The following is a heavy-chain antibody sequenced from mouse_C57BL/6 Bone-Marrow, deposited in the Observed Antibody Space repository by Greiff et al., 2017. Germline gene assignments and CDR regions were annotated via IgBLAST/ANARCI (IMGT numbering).Heavy chain of an antibody. Sequence: LEESGPELVKPGASVKISCKASGYAFSSSWMNWVKQRPGKGLEWIGRIYPGDGDTNYNGKFKGKATLTADKSSSTAYMQLSSLTSEDSAVYFCARDPGAMDYWGQGTSVTVSS. J-gene: IGHJ4*01. CDR3: ARDPGAMDY. CDR2: IYPGDGDT. CDR1: GYAFSSSW. V-gene: IGHV1-82*01.